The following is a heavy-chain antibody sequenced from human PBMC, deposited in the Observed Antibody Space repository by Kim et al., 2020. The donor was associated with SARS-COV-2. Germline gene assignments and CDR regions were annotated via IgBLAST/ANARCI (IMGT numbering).Heavy chain of an antibody. V-gene: IGHV3-21*01. CDR2: ISSSSYI. Sequence: GGSLRLSCAASGFTFSSYSMNWVRQAPGKGLEWVSSISSSSYIYYADSVKGRFTISRDNAKNSLYLQMNSLRAEDTAVYYCARDSTGRAYSSGWYGDYYYYGMDVWGQGTTVTVSS. CDR3: ARDSTGRAYSSGWYGDYYYYGMDV. J-gene: IGHJ6*02. CDR1: GFTFSSYS. D-gene: IGHD6-19*01.